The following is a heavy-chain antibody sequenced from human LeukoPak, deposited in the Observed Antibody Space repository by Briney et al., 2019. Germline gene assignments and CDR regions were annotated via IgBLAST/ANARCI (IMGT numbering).Heavy chain of an antibody. CDR2: ISSSGSAI. V-gene: IGHV3-48*03. CDR1: GFTFSNYE. D-gene: IGHD4-23*01. CDR3: ARDYGGSSPFDY. J-gene: IGHJ4*02. Sequence: GGSLRLSCAGAGFTFSNYEMNWVRQAPGKGLEWVSYISSSGSAIYYADSVKGRFTISRDNAKNSLYLQMNSLRAEDTAVYYCARDYGGSSPFDYWGQGTLVTVSS.